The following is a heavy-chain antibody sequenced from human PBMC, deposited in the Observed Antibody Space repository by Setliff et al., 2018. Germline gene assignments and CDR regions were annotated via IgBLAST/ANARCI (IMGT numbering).Heavy chain of an antibody. J-gene: IGHJ3*01. CDR3: ASPRRDDLDTPFDAFDL. Sequence: PSETLSLTCDVSGISITSGHYWGWIRQPPGKGLEWIATICHRGRTYYNPSLDSRVTISLDTSKNQYSLRLRSVTAADTAVYYCASPRRDDLDTPFDAFDLWGQGTKVTVSS. CDR2: ICHRGRT. V-gene: IGHV4-38-2*01. D-gene: IGHD1-1*01. CDR1: GISITSGHY.